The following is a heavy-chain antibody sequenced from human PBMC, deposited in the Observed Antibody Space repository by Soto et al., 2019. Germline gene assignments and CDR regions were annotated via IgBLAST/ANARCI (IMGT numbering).Heavy chain of an antibody. J-gene: IGHJ6*02. CDR1: GYSFTSYW. V-gene: IGHV5-10-1*01. D-gene: IGHD5-18*01. Sequence: PGESLKISCKGSGYSFTSYWISWVRQMPGKGLEWMGRIDPSDSYTNYSPSFQGHVTISADKSISTAYLQWSSLKASDTAMYYCARLLYSYGYYYGMDVWGQGTTVTVSS. CDR3: ARLLYSYGYYYGMDV. CDR2: IDPSDSYT.